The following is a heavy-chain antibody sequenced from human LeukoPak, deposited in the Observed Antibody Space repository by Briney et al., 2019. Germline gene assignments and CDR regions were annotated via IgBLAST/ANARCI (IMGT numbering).Heavy chain of an antibody. J-gene: IGHJ4*02. D-gene: IGHD1-26*01. V-gene: IGHV3-9*01. CDR3: ARVLRLGATDY. CDR2: ISWNSGSI. Sequence: GGSLRLSCAASGFTFDDYAMHWVRQAPGKGLEWVSGISWNSGSIGYADSVKGRFTISRDNSKNTLYLQMNSLRAEDTAVYYCARVLRLGATDYWGQGTLVTVSS. CDR1: GFTFDDYA.